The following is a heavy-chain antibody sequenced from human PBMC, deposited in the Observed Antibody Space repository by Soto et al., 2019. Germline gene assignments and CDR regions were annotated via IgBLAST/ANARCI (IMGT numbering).Heavy chain of an antibody. CDR1: GGSISSYY. D-gene: IGHD6-13*01. Sequence: QVQLQESGPGLVKPSETLSLTCPVSGGSISSYYWSWIRQPPGKGLEWIGYIYFSGGTNYNPSLKSRVTISVDTSKNQFSLELSSVTAADTAVYYCARESRSWYGSIWDYWGQGTLVTVSS. V-gene: IGHV4-59*12. CDR2: IYFSGGT. CDR3: ARESRSWYGSIWDY. J-gene: IGHJ4*02.